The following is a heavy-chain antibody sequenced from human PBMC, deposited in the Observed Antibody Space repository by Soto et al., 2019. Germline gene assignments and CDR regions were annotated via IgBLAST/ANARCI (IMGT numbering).Heavy chain of an antibody. D-gene: IGHD3-10*01. J-gene: IGHJ4*02. CDR3: AKVFASGSQPSLDY. CDR1: GFTFSSYG. CDR2: ISYDGSNK. V-gene: IGHV3-30*18. Sequence: GGSLRLSCAASGFTFSSYGMHWVRQAPDKGLEWVAVISYDGSNKYYADSVKGRFTISRDNSKNTLYLQMNSLRAEDTAGYYCAKVFASGSQPSLDYWGQGTLVTVSS.